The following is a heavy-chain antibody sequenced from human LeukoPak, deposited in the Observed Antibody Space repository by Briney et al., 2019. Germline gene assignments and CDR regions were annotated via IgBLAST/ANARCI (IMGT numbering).Heavy chain of an antibody. D-gene: IGHD5-18*01. CDR2: IIPIFGTA. CDR1: GGTFSSYA. Sequence: ASVKVSCEASGGTFSSYAISWVRQAPGQGLEWMGGIIPIFGTANYAQKFQGRVTITADKSTSTAYMELSSLRSEDMAVYYCARAVDSYGPWGVDYWGQGTLVTVSS. J-gene: IGHJ4*02. CDR3: ARAVDSYGPWGVDY. V-gene: IGHV1-69*06.